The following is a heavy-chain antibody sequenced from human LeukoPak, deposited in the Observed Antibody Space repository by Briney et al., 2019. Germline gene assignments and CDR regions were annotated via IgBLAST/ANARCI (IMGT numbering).Heavy chain of an antibody. J-gene: IGHJ5*02. CDR2: ISAYNGNT. CDR3: ARGGYYDSSGYSHL. D-gene: IGHD3-22*01. Sequence: ASVKVSCKASGYTFTSYGISWVRQAPGQGLEWMGWISAYNGNTNYAQKLQGRVTMATDTSTSTAYMELRSLRSDDTAVYYCARGGYYDSSGYSHLWGQGTLVTVSS. V-gene: IGHV1-18*01. CDR1: GYTFTSYG.